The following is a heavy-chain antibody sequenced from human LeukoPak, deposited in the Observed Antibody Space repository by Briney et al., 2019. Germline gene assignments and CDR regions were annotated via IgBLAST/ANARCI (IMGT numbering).Heavy chain of an antibody. Sequence: SETLSLTCTVSGGSISDHYWSWIRQPAGQGLEWIGRIYPSGTTHYNPSLKSRVTISVDTSKNQFSLKLSSVTAADTAVYYCAREVSWYGEVLYFDSWGQGPLVTVSS. D-gene: IGHD3-10*01. CDR1: GGSISDHY. J-gene: IGHJ4*02. CDR2: IYPSGTT. V-gene: IGHV4-4*07. CDR3: AREVSWYGEVLYFDS.